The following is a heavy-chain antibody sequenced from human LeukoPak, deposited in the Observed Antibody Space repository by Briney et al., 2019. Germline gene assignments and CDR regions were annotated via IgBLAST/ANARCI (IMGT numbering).Heavy chain of an antibody. J-gene: IGHJ4*02. V-gene: IGHV4-59*01. Sequence: PSETLSLTCTVSGGSINNDYWSWNRQLPGKGLEWIGQFYNSGSPNYNPSLKSRVAISVDPTKNQFSLKLTSVTAADTAVYYCARIPGYSGQETRVTASS. CDR2: FYNSGSP. CDR1: GGSINNDY. CDR3: ARIPGY.